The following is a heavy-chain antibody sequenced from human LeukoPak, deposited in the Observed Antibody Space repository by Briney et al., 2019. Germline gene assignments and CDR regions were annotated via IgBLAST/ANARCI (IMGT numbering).Heavy chain of an antibody. J-gene: IGHJ5*02. D-gene: IGHD6-19*01. CDR2: ISSNGGST. CDR3: AKDYSSGYNWFDP. V-gene: IGHV3-64*01. CDR1: GFSFSTYA. Sequence: GGSLRLSCVVSGFSFSTYAMQWVRQAPGKGLEYVSTISSNGGSTYYGNSVKGRFTISRDNSKNTLYLQMNSLRTEDTAVYYCAKDYSSGYNWFDPWGQGTLVTVSS.